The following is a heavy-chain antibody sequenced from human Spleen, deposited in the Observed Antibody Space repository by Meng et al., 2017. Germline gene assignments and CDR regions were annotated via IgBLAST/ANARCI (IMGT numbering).Heavy chain of an antibody. CDR2: TYYRSEWYN. Sequence: QVQLQQSGPGLVEPSQTLSLTFAISGVSVSGNSAAWNWIRQSPSRGLEWLGRTYYRSEWYNDYAVSVQGRITINADTSMNQFSLQLNSVTPEDTAVYYCAHGWAFDYWGQGTLVTVSS. V-gene: IGHV6-1*01. J-gene: IGHJ4*02. CDR3: AHGWAFDY. CDR1: GVSVSGNSAA. D-gene: IGHD6-19*01.